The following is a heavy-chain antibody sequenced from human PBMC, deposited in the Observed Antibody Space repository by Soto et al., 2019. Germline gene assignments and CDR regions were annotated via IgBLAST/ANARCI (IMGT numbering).Heavy chain of an antibody. D-gene: IGHD6-19*01. Sequence: VASVKVSCKASGYTFTSYYMHWVRQAPGQAREWMGIINPSGGSTSYAQKFHGRVTMTRDTTTSTAYKELSSLRSEDTAVYYCARDGRSSYSSGYYYFDYWGQGTLVTVSS. CDR3: ARDGRSSYSSGYYYFDY. CDR2: INPSGGST. CDR1: GYTFTSYY. V-gene: IGHV1-46*01. J-gene: IGHJ4*02.